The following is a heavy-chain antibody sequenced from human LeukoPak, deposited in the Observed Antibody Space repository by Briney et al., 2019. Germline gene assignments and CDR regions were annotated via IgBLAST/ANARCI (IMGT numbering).Heavy chain of an antibody. J-gene: IGHJ6*03. D-gene: IGHD6-13*01. CDR2: IYYSGSP. CDR1: GGSISSSSYY. V-gene: IGHV4-39*07. CDR3: ARDGTPIGVAAAVGDYYYMDV. Sequence: SETLSLTCTVSGGSISSSSYYWGWIRQPPGKGLEWIGSIYYSGSPYYNPSLKSRVTISVDTSKNQFSLKLSSVTAADTAVYYCARDGTPIGVAAAVGDYYYMDVSGKGTTVTVSS.